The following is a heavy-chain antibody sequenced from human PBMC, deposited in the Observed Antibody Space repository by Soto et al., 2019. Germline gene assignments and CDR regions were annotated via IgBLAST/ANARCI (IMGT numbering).Heavy chain of an antibody. D-gene: IGHD6-19*01. J-gene: IGHJ4*02. V-gene: IGHV1-69*01. CDR2: FIPMFDIA. Sequence: QVQLVQSGAEVKKPGSSVKVSCKASGGTFTTYAFGWVRQAPGQGLEWMGGFIPMFDIANYAQKFQGRVTITADESTSTVFMELSSLRSDDTAVYYCARDRNKGGWSQFDWWGQGTPVSVSS. CDR3: ARDRNKGGWSQFDW. CDR1: GGTFTTYA.